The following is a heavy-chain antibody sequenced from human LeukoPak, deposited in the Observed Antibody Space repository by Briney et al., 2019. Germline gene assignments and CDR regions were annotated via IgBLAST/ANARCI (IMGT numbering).Heavy chain of an antibody. CDR1: GYTFTGYY. Sequence: ASVKVSCKASGYTFTGYYMHWVRQAPGQGLEWMGWINPNSGGTNYAQKFQGRVTMTRDTSISTAYMELSRLRSDDTAAYYCARDRRLQGGIVVVPAAMDYWGQGTLVTVSS. CDR3: ARDRRLQGGIVVVPAAMDY. J-gene: IGHJ4*02. V-gene: IGHV1-2*02. CDR2: INPNSGGT. D-gene: IGHD2-2*01.